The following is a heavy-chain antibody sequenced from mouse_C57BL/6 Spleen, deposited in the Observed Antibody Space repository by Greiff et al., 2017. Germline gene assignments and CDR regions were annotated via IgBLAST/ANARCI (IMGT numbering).Heavy chain of an antibody. CDR1: GFTFSDYY. CDR2: ISNGGGST. CDR3: ARFYYDSDGAMDY. D-gene: IGHD2-4*01. J-gene: IGHJ4*01. Sequence: EVQLVESGGGLVQPGGSLKLSCAASGFTFSDYYMYWVRQTPEKRLEWVAYISNGGGSTYYPDTVKGRFTISSDNSKNTLYLRMSRLKSEDTAMYYCARFYYDSDGAMDYWGQGTSVTVSS. V-gene: IGHV5-12*01.